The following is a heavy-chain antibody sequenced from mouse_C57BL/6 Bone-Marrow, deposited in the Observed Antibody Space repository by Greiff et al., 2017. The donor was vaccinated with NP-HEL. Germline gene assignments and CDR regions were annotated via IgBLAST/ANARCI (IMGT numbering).Heavy chain of an antibody. J-gene: IGHJ1*03. CDR1: GFTFSDYY. V-gene: IGHV5-16*01. CDR3: ARYYYGSIWYFDV. CDR2: ITYDGSST. Sequence: VQLKESEGGLVQPGSSMKLSCTASGFTFSDYYMAWVRQVPEKGLEWVANITYDGSSTYYLDSLKSRFIISRDNAKNILYLQMSSLKSEDTATYYCARYYYGSIWYFDVWGTGTTVTVSS. D-gene: IGHD1-1*01.